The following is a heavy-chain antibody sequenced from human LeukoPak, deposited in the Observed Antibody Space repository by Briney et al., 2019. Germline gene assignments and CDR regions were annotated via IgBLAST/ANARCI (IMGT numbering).Heavy chain of an antibody. CDR1: GFTFSSYW. Sequence: GGSLRLSCAASGFTFSSYWMHWVRQAPGKGLVWVSVISSSGVSTYYADSVKGRFTISRDNSKNTLYLQMDSLRTEDTAVYYCARRDCNSFKCFSFDYWGQGILVTVSS. CDR2: ISSSGVST. V-gene: IGHV3-74*01. D-gene: IGHD2/OR15-2a*01. CDR3: ARRDCNSFKCFSFDY. J-gene: IGHJ4*02.